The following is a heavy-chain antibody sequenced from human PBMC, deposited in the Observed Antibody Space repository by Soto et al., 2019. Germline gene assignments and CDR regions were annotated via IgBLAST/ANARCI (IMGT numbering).Heavy chain of an antibody. Sequence: PGGSLRLSCAASGFTFSSYAMHWVRQAPGKGLEWVAVIAYDGRNKYYADSVKGRFTISRDNSKNTLYLQMNSLRIEDTAVYYCARELERVFDYWAQGSLVTVSS. CDR2: IAYDGRNK. D-gene: IGHD1-1*01. J-gene: IGHJ4*02. CDR3: ARELERVFDY. V-gene: IGHV3-30*04. CDR1: GFTFSSYA.